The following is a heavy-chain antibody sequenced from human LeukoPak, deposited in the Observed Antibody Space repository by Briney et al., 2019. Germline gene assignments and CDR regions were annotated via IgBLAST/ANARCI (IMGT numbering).Heavy chain of an antibody. V-gene: IGHV3-48*04. J-gene: IGHJ6*03. CDR3: ARDQLTMVRGVIPYYYYYMDV. D-gene: IGHD3-10*01. CDR1: GFTFSSYW. Sequence: GGSLRLSCAASGFTFSSYWMNWVRQAPGKGLEWVSYISSSGSTRYYADSVKGRFTISRDNAKNSLYLQMNSLRAEDTAVYYCARDQLTMVRGVIPYYYYYMDVWGKGTTVTISS. CDR2: ISSSGSTR.